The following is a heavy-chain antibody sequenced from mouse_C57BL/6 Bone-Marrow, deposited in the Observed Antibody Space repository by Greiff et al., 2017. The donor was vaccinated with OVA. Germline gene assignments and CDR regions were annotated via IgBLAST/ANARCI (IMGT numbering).Heavy chain of an antibody. CDR2: INSDGGST. J-gene: IGHJ3*01. D-gene: IGHD2-3*01. V-gene: IGHV5-2*01. Sequence: EVHLVESGGGLVQPGESLKLSCESNEYEFPSHDMSWVRKTPEKRLELVAAINSDGGSTYYPDTMERRFIISRDNTKKTLYLQMSSLRSEDTALYYCASRGWLLAWFAYWGQGTLVTVSA. CDR3: ASRGWLLAWFAY. CDR1: EYEFPSHD.